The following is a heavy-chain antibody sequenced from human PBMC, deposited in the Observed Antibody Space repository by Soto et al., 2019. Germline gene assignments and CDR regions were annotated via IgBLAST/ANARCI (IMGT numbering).Heavy chain of an antibody. V-gene: IGHV4-4*02. J-gene: IGHJ4*02. CDR3: ARVRYDRSGFDH. Sequence: QVQLQESGPGLVRPSGALSVTCAVSGDSISRSHWWSWVRQSPGKGREWIGEIPHSGITDYNPSLKSRVTISGDKSNNQLSPKLTSVTAADTAVYYCARVRYDRSGFDHWGQGTLVSVSS. CDR2: IPHSGIT. CDR1: GDSISRSHW. D-gene: IGHD3-22*01.